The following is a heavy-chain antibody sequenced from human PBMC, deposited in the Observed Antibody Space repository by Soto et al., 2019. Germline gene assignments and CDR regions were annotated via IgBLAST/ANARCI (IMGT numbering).Heavy chain of an antibody. Sequence: QVQLQESGPGLVKPSQTLSLTCTVSGGSISSGDYSWSWIRQPPGKGLAWIGYIYYSGSTYYNPFLKRRVTISVDTSKNQFSLKLSSVTAADTAVYYCARVTGPYDYVGHGGDYWGQGTLVTVSS. V-gene: IGHV4-30-4*01. CDR2: IYYSGST. D-gene: IGHD3-16*01. J-gene: IGHJ4*02. CDR1: GGSISSGDYS. CDR3: ARVTGPYDYVGHGGDY.